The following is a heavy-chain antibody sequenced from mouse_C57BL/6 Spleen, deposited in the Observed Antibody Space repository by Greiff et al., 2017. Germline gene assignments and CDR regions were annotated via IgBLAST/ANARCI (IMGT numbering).Heavy chain of an antibody. Sequence: EVQLQQSGAELVKPGASVKLSCTASGFNLKDYYMHWVKQRTEQGLEWIGRIDPEDGETEYAAKFQGKATLTADTSSNTAYLQLSSLTCEDTAVYYGAQAVGSSYRRYFDVWGTGTTVTVSS. CDR1: GFNLKDYY. D-gene: IGHD1-1*01. CDR3: AQAVGSSYRRYFDV. CDR2: IDPEDGET. V-gene: IGHV14-2*01. J-gene: IGHJ1*03.